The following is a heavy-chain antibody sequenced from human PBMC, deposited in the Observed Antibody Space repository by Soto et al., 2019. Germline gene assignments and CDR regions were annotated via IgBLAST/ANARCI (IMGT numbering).Heavy chain of an antibody. CDR1: GGTFSSYA. V-gene: IGHV1-69*01. CDR2: IIPIFGTA. D-gene: IGHD2-15*01. CDR3: VWESDIVGVVAASGRGTFDY. Sequence: QVQLVQSGAEVKKPGSSVKVSCKASGGTFSSYAISWVRQAPGQGLEWMGGIIPIFGTANYAQKFQGRVTITADESTSTAYMELSSLRSEDTAVYYCVWESDIVGVVAASGRGTFDYWGQGTLVTVSS. J-gene: IGHJ4*02.